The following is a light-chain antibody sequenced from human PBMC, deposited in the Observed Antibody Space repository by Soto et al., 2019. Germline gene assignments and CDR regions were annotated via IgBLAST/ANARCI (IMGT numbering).Light chain of an antibody. Sequence: IQLTQSPSSLSASLGDRVTITCRASQDIAIYLAWYQQKPGEAPKLLIYAASTLYGGVPSRFSGSGSGTDFALTISNLQPEDFATYYCQQFNSLFGQGTRLEIK. CDR2: AAS. CDR1: QDIAIY. V-gene: IGKV1-9*01. CDR3: QQFNSL. J-gene: IGKJ5*01.